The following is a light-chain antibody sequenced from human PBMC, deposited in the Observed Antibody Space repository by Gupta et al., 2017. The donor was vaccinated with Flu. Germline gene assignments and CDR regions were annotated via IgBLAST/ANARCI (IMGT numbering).Light chain of an antibody. CDR1: QSVSSSS. V-gene: IGKV3-20*01. CDR3: QQYGGSPPLT. Sequence: SVLTQSPGTLSLSPGERASLSCSASQSVSSSSLAWYQQKPGQAPRLLILGASSRAPGIPDRFSGSGSGTDFTLTISRLETEDFAVYYCQQYGGSPPLTFGGGTKVEIK. J-gene: IGKJ4*01. CDR2: GAS.